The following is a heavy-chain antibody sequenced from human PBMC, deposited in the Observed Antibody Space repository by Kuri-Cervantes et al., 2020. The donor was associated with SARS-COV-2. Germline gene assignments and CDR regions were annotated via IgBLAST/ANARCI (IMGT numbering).Heavy chain of an antibody. Sequence: ESLKISCPVSGGSISSSSYYWGWIRQPPGKGLEWIGSIYYSGSTYYNPSLKSRVTISVDTSKNQFSLKLSSVTAADTAVYYCASSSPLYCSSTSCYVGIGHNWFDPWGQGTLVTVSS. J-gene: IGHJ5*02. CDR2: IYYSGST. V-gene: IGHV4-39*01. CDR1: GGSISSSSYY. D-gene: IGHD2-2*01. CDR3: ASSSPLYCSSTSCYVGIGHNWFDP.